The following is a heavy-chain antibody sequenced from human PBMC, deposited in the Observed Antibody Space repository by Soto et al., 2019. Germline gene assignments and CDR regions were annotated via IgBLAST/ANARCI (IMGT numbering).Heavy chain of an antibody. CDR2: IYNSGRT. D-gene: IGHD2-15*01. CDR1: GDSISRGAYY. V-gene: IGHV4-61*08. Sequence: SETLSLTCTVSGDSISRGAYYWTWIRQHPGKGLEWIGYIYNSGRTYYNPSLKSRLTISVDTSKNQYSLKLTSVTAADTAVYYCAKGYSSGGSCYGFDYWGQGTLVTVSS. CDR3: AKGYSSGGSCYGFDY. J-gene: IGHJ4*02.